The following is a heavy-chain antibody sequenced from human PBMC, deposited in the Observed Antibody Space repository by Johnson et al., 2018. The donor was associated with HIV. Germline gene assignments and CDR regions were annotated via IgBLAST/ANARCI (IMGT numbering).Heavy chain of an antibody. CDR3: TTGVFHAFDI. Sequence: VQLVESGGGVVQPGGSLRLSCAASGFSFDDYDMSWVRQAPGQGLVWVSRIVSDVSSAIYTDSVTGRFTISRDNTKNTVYLQMNSLRAEDTAVYYCTTGVFHAFDIWGQGTMVTVSS. CDR2: IVSDVSSA. D-gene: IGHD3-10*01. CDR1: GFSFDDYD. J-gene: IGHJ3*02. V-gene: IGHV3-74*02.